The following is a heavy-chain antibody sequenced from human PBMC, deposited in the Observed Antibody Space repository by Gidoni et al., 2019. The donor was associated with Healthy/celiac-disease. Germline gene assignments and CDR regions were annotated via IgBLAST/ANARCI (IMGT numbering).Heavy chain of an antibody. Sequence: QVQLVESGGGVVQPGGSLRLSCAASGFTFGSYGMHWVRQAPGKGLEWVAFIRYDGSNKYYSDSVKGRFTISRDNSKNTLYLQMNSLRAEDTAVYYCAKDLEGSGYDFSYFDYWGQGTLVTVSS. V-gene: IGHV3-30*02. CDR1: GFTFGSYG. D-gene: IGHD5-12*01. CDR3: AKDLEGSGYDFSYFDY. J-gene: IGHJ4*02. CDR2: IRYDGSNK.